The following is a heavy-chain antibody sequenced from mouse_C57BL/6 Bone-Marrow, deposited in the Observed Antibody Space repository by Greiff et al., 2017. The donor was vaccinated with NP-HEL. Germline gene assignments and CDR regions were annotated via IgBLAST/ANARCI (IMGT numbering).Heavy chain of an antibody. D-gene: IGHD2-1*01. V-gene: IGHV1-62-2*01. CDR1: GYTFTEYT. J-gene: IGHJ2*01. Sequence: VQLQQSGAELVKPGASVKLSCKASGYTFTEYTIHWVKQRSGQGLEWIGWFYPGSGSIKYNEKFKDKATLTADQSSSTVYMALLSLTSDSSAVLFGARHENGNYGFDDWGKGTTLTDST. CDR2: FYPGSGSI. CDR3: ARHENGNYGFDD.